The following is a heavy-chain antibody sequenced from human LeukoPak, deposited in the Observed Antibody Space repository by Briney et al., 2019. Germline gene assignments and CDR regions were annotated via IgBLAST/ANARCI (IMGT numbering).Heavy chain of an antibody. CDR3: ARDISSSYYYYMDV. CDR1: GFTFSSYW. CDR2: MKHDGSEK. V-gene: IGHV3-7*01. D-gene: IGHD6-6*01. J-gene: IGHJ6*03. Sequence: PGGSLRLSCTASGFTFSSYWMSWVRQAPGKGLEWVANMKHDGSEKYYVDSVKGRFTISRDNAKNSLYLQMNSLRAEDTAVYYCARDISSSYYYYMDVWGKGTTVTVSS.